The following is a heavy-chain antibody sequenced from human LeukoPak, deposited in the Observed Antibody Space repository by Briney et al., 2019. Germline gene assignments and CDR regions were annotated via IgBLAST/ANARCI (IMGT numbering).Heavy chain of an antibody. Sequence: GGSLRLSCAASGFTFSSYSMNWVRQAPGKGLEWASSISSSSSYIYYADSVKGRFTIYRDNAKNSLYLQMNSLRAEDTAVYYCASFGGEQWRTYWGQGTLVTVSS. J-gene: IGHJ4*02. CDR1: GFTFSSYS. D-gene: IGHD6-19*01. CDR2: ISSSSSYI. CDR3: ASFGGEQWRTY. V-gene: IGHV3-21*01.